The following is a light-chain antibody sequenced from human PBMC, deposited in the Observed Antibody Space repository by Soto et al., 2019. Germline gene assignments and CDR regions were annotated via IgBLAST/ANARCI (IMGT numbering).Light chain of an antibody. CDR3: SSYTSSSTLVV. CDR2: EVS. Sequence: QSVLTQPASVSGSPGQSITISCTGTSSDVGGYNYVSWYQQHPGKAPKLMIYEVSNRPSGVANRFSGSKSGNTASLTISGLQEEDEADYYCSSYTSSSTLVVFGGGTKVTVL. J-gene: IGLJ2*01. V-gene: IGLV2-14*01. CDR1: SSDVGGYNY.